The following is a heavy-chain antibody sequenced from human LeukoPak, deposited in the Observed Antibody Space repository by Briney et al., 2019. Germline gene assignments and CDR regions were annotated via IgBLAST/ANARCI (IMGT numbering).Heavy chain of an antibody. D-gene: IGHD3-3*01. CDR1: GFTFSSYA. Sequence: GGSLRLSCAASGFTFSSYAMSWVRQAPGEGVERGSAISGSGVSTYYAESVKGRFTISRDNSKITLYLQMNSLRAEDTAVYYCAKDRLFGVVIDYGGQGTLATVSA. CDR3: AKDRLFGVVIDY. J-gene: IGHJ4*02. V-gene: IGHV3-23*01. CDR2: ISGSGVST.